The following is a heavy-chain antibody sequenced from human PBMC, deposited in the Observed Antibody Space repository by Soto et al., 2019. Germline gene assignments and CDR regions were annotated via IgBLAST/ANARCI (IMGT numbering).Heavy chain of an antibody. Sequence: GASVKVSCKASGGTFSSYTISRVRQAPGQGLEWMGRIIPILGIANYAQKFQGRVTITADKSTSTAYMELSSLRSEDTAVYYCARGDIAAAEVGWFDPWGQGTLVTVSS. V-gene: IGHV1-69*02. CDR2: IIPILGIA. J-gene: IGHJ5*02. CDR1: GGTFSSYT. CDR3: ARGDIAAAEVGWFDP. D-gene: IGHD6-13*01.